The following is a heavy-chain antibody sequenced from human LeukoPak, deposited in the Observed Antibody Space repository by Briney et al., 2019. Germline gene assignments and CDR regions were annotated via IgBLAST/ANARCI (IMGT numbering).Heavy chain of an antibody. CDR3: ARAGAAVTMFFDF. CDR2: IGSYNDNT. CDR1: GYTFTTYY. J-gene: IGHJ4*02. Sequence: GASVKVSCKASGYTFTTYYLHWVRQAPGQGVEWMGWIGSYNDNTNYAQKFQGRVTLTTDTSTSTAYMELRSLTSDDTALYYCARAGAAVTMFFDFWGQGTLVTVSS. D-gene: IGHD4-17*01. V-gene: IGHV1-18*04.